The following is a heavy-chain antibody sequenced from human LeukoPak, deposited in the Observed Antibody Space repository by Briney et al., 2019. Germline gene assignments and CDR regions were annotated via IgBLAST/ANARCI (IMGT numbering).Heavy chain of an antibody. D-gene: IGHD4-23*01. J-gene: IGHJ4*02. CDR3: ARGDYGGDYFDY. CDR1: GFTFSTYA. CDR2: ISSSGSTI. V-gene: IGHV3-48*03. Sequence: GGSLRLSCVASGFTFSTYAMNWVRQAPGKGLEWISYISSSGSTIYYADSVEGRFTISRDNAKNSLYLQMNSLRAEDTAAYYCARGDYGGDYFDYWGQGTLVTVSS.